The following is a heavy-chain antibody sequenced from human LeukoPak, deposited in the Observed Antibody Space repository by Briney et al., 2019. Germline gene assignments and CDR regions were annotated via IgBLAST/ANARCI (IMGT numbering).Heavy chain of an antibody. D-gene: IGHD6-19*01. CDR2: IYYSGST. J-gene: IGHJ4*02. Sequence: ETLSLTCTVSGGSISSSSYYWGWIRQPPGKGLEWIGSIYYSGSTYYNPSLKSRVTISVDTSKNQFSLKLSSVTAADTAVYYCARVGYSSSIDYWGQGTLVTVSS. CDR3: ARVGYSSSIDY. CDR1: GGSISSSSYY. V-gene: IGHV4-39*07.